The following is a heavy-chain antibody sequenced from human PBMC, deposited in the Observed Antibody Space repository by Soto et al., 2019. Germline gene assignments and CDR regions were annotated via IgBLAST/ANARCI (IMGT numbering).Heavy chain of an antibody. J-gene: IGHJ6*03. V-gene: IGHV3-66*01. D-gene: IGHD6-19*01. CDR2: IYGGGST. CDR3: ARGDSSEAYYYYYYMDV. Sequence: GGSLRLSCAASGFTVSSIYMSWVRQAPGKGLEWVSVIYGGGSTYYADSVKGRFTISRDNSKNTLYLQMNSLRAEDTAVYYCARGDSSEAYYYYYYMDVWGKGTTVTVSS. CDR1: GFTVSSIY.